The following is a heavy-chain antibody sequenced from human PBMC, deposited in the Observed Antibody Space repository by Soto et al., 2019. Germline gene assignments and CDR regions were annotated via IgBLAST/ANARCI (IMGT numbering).Heavy chain of an antibody. D-gene: IGHD4-17*01. CDR3: ARRGSGTVTGYMSDY. Sequence: QVHLVQSGADVKKPGASVKVSCKASGYTFTSYGISWVRQAPGQGLEWMGWISGYSGNTNYAPKFQDRVTMTTDTSTSTASMELRSLTSDDTAVYYCARRGSGTVTGYMSDYWGQGTVVTVSS. CDR2: ISGYSGNT. CDR1: GYTFTSYG. J-gene: IGHJ4*02. V-gene: IGHV1-18*01.